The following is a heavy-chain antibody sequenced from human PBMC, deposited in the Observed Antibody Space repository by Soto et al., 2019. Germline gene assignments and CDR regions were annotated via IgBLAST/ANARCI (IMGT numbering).Heavy chain of an antibody. V-gene: IGHV1-69*13. D-gene: IGHD3-10*01. CDR2: IIPIFGTA. J-gene: IGHJ6*02. CDR3: ARAMVRGVSNYYYGMDV. Sequence: ASVKVSCKASRGTFSSYAISWVRQAPGQGLEWMGGIIPIFGTANYAQKFQGRVTITADESTSTAYMELSSLRSEDTAVYYCARAMVRGVSNYYYGMDVWGQGTTVTVSS. CDR1: RGTFSSYA.